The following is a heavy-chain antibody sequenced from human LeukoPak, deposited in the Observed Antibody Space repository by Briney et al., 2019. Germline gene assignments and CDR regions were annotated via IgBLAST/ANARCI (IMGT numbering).Heavy chain of an antibody. D-gene: IGHD5-18*01. V-gene: IGHV3-66*01. CDR3: ARGRIQLWYPIDY. CDR2: MYSSGST. J-gene: IGHJ4*02. Sequence: GGSLRLSCAASAFTVSSNYMSWVRQAPGKGLEWVSIMYSSGSTYYAGSVKGRFTISRDSSKNMLYLHMNSLRAEDTAVYYCARGRIQLWYPIDYWGQGTLVTVSS. CDR1: AFTVSSNY.